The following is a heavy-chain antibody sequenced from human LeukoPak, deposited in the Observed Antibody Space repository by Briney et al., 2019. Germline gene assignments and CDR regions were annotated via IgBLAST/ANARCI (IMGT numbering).Heavy chain of an antibody. CDR3: ARHEYSGSYYGLSWFDP. CDR1: GGSISSSGYY. V-gene: IGHV4-39*01. CDR2: IYYSGST. J-gene: IGHJ5*02. Sequence: PSETLSLTCTVSGGSISSSGYYWGWIRQPPGKGLEWIASIYYSGSTYYNPSLKSRVTISVDTSKNQLSLKLSSLTAADTAVYYFARHEYSGSYYGLSWFDPWGQATLVTVSS. D-gene: IGHD1-26*01.